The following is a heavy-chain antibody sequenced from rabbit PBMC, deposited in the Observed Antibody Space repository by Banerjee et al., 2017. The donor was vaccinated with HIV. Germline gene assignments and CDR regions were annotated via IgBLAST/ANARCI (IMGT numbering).Heavy chain of an antibody. D-gene: IGHD1-1*01. V-gene: IGHV1S40*01. CDR1: GFSFSSSYY. CDR2: IHTGSGST. CDR3: ARSGNL. Sequence: QSLEESGGDLVKPGASLTLTCTASGFSFSSSYYMSWVRQAPGEGLEWIGYIHTGSGSTDYASWVNGRFSISKTSSTTVTLQMTSLTAADTATYFCARSGNLWGPGTLVTVS. J-gene: IGHJ4*01.